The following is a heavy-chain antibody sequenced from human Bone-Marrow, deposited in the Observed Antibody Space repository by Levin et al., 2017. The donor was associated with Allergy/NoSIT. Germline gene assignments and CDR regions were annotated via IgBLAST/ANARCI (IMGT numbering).Heavy chain of an antibody. J-gene: IGHJ5*02. CDR2: IIPIFGTA. D-gene: IGHD6-6*01. CDR1: GGTFSSYA. CDR3: AREGEGSGSSSFVDWFDP. V-gene: IGHV1-69*01. Sequence: GGSLRLSCKASGGTFSSYAISWVRQAPGQGLEWMGGIIPIFGTANYAQKFQGRVTITADESTSTAYMELSSLRSEDTAVYYCAREGEGSGSSSFVDWFDPWGQGTLVTVSS.